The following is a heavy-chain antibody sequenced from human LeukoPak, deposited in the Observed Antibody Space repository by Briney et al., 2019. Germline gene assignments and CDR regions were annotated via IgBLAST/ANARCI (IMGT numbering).Heavy chain of an antibody. CDR2: ISAYNGYT. V-gene: IGHV1-18*01. CDR1: GYTFTNYG. Sequence: ASVKVSCKASGYTFTNYGVSWVRQAPGQGLEWMGWISAYNGYTNYAQKFQFRVTMTTDTSTSTAYMELRSLTSDDTAVYYCARRRRTKNLDAFDIWGQGTMVTVSS. J-gene: IGHJ3*02. D-gene: IGHD1/OR15-1a*01. CDR3: ARRRRTKNLDAFDI.